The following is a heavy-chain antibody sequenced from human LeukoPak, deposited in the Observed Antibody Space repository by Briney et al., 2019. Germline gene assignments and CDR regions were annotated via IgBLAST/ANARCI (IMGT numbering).Heavy chain of an antibody. CDR2: IYPGDSDT. D-gene: IGHD1-26*01. V-gene: IGHV5-51*01. CDR1: GYSFPNYW. CDR3: VRWDRPSGFDP. J-gene: IGHJ5*02. Sequence: ESLKISCKSSGYSFPNYWIGWVRQMPGKGLEWMGIIYPGDSDTRYRPSFQGQVTISADKSISTAYLQWSTLKASDTAMYYCVRWDRPSGFDPWGQGTLVTVSS.